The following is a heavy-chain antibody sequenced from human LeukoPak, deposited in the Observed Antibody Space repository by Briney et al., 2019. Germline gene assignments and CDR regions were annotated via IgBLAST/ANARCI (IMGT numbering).Heavy chain of an antibody. D-gene: IGHD3-16*01. J-gene: IGHJ4*02. V-gene: IGHV3-74*01. CDR1: GFTFSSYW. CDR2: INSDGSST. Sequence: GGSLRLSCAASGFTFSSYWMHWVRQAPGKGLVWVSRINSDGSSTNYADSVKGRFTISRDNAKNTLYLQMNSLRDEDTAVFYCARSRYDYIWGIDYWGQGTLVTISS. CDR3: ARSRYDYIWGIDY.